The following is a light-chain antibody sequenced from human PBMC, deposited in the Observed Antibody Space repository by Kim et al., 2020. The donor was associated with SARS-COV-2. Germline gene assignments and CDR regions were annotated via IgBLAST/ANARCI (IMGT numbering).Light chain of an antibody. CDR1: QSISTW. CDR2: KAS. V-gene: IGKV1-5*03. Sequence: DIQMTQSPSTLSASVGDRVTITCRASQSISTWLAWYQQKPGKAPKLLIYKASSLESGVPSKFSGSGSGTEFTLTIDSLQPDDFATYYCHQYDTYHTFGQGTKLEI. J-gene: IGKJ2*01. CDR3: HQYDTYHT.